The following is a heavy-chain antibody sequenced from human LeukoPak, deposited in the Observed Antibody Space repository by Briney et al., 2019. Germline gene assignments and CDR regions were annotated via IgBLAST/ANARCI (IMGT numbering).Heavy chain of an antibody. Sequence: TSETLSLTCTVSGGSLSSYYWCWLRQPPGKGLEWIGYIYYSGSTNYNPSLKSRVTISVDTSKNQFSLKLSSVTAADTAVYYCARGVTAIQRHCYYCRAVWGEGTTVTVSS. CDR3: ARGVTAIQRHCYYCRAV. J-gene: IGHJ6*01. V-gene: IGHV4-59*01. D-gene: IGHD5-18*01. CDR1: GGSLSSYY. CDR2: IYYSGST.